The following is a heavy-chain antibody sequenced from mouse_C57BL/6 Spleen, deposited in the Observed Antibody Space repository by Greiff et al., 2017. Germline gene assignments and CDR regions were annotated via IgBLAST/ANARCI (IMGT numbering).Heavy chain of an antibody. CDR1: GYTFTSYW. CDR3: ARERVYGAYDYDDWVDY. CDR2: IDPNSGGT. J-gene: IGHJ2*01. D-gene: IGHD2-4*01. Sequence: VQLQQSGAELVKPGASVKLSCKASGYTFTSYWMHWVKQRPGRGLEWIGRIDPNSGGTKYNAKFKSKATLTVDKPSSTAYMPLSNLTSEDSAVYYLARERVYGAYDYDDWVDYWGQGTTRTVSS. V-gene: IGHV1-72*01.